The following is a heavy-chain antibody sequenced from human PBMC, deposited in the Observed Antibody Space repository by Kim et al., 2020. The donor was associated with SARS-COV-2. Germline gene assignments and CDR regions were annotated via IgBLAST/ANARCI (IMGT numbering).Heavy chain of an antibody. CDR2: IYYSGST. D-gene: IGHD1-7*01. CDR1: GGSISSYY. V-gene: IGHV4-59*01. CDR3: ARELELVFDY. Sequence: SETLSLTCTVSGGSISSYYWSWIRQPPGKGLEWIGYIYYSGSTNYNPSLKSRVTISVDTSKNQLSLKLSSVTAADTAVYYCARELELVFDYWGQGTLVTVSS. J-gene: IGHJ4*02.